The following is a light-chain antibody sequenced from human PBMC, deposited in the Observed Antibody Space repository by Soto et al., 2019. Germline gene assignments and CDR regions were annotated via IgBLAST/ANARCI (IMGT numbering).Light chain of an antibody. V-gene: IGKV1-5*01. CDR3: QEYKSAT. CDR1: QSISDW. J-gene: IGKJ2*01. Sequence: DIQMTRSPSTLSASVGDRVTITCRASQSISDWLAWYQQKPGKAPKLLIYDASTLQSGVPSRFSGSGSGTEFTLTISSLQPDDFATYYCQEYKSATFGQGTKLEIE. CDR2: DAS.